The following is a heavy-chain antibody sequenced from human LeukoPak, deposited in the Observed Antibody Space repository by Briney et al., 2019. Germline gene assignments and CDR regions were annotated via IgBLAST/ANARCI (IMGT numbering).Heavy chain of an antibody. D-gene: IGHD6-6*01. CDR3: ARESAGAALGD. J-gene: IGHJ4*02. CDR2: IKTDGSST. CDR1: GFTFSSYW. Sequence: GGSLRLSCAVSGFTFSSYWMHWVRQAPGKGLVWVSRIKTDGSSTGYADSVKGRFTISRDNAKNALYLQMDSLRAEDTAVYYCARESAGAALGDWGQGTLVTVSS. V-gene: IGHV3-74*01.